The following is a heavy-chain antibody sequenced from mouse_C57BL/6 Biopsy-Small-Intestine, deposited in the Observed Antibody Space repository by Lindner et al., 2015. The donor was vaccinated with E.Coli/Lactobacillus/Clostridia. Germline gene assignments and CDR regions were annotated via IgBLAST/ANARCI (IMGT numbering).Heavy chain of an antibody. V-gene: IGHV1-63*01. J-gene: IGHJ1*01. D-gene: IGHD2-2*01. CDR2: IIPILGIT. Sequence: SVKVSCKASGGTFTAFTFGWVRQAPGQGLQWMGGIIPILGITNYVERFQGRLTITADESTSTVDMDLNSLRSEDTATYYCASGYCSTTGCYGFDTWGQGTMVTVSS. CDR3: ASGYCSTTGCYGFDT. CDR1: GGTFTAFT.